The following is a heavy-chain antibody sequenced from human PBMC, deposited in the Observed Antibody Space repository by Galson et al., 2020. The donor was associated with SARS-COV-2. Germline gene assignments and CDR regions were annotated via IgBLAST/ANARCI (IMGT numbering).Heavy chain of an antibody. CDR3: AKLSAVAGFPGIGSDY. CDR1: GFTFDDYA. CDR2: ISWNSGSI. D-gene: IGHD6-19*01. V-gene: IGHV3-9*01. Sequence: GGSLRLSCAASGFTFDDYAMHWVRQAPGKCLEWVSGISWNSGSIGYADSVKGRFTISRDNAKNSLYLQMNSLRAEDTALYYCAKLSAVAGFPGIGSDYWGQGTLVTVSS. J-gene: IGHJ4*02.